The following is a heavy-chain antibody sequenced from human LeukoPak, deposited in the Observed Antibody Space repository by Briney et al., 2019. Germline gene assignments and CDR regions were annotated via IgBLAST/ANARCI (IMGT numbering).Heavy chain of an antibody. J-gene: IGHJ4*02. D-gene: IGHD2-15*01. CDR2: INHSGST. CDR1: GGSFSGYC. V-gene: IGHV4-34*01. CDR3: ARAPTSKGGFDY. Sequence: PSETLSLTCAVYGGSFSGYCWSWIRQPPGKGLEWIGEINHSGSTNYNPSLKSRVTISVDTSKNQFSLKLSSVTAADTAVYYCARAPTSKGGFDYWGQGTLVTVSS.